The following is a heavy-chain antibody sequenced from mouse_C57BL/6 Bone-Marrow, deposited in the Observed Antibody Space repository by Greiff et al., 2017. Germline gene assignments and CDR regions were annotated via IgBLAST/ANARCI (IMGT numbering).Heavy chain of an antibody. J-gene: IGHJ3*01. V-gene: IGHV1-54*01. CDR2: INPGGGGT. D-gene: IGHD4-1*01. CDR3: ARSKNRDSWFAY. CDR1: GYAFTNYL. Sequence: VQLQQSGAELVRPGTSVKVSCKASGYAFTNYLIEWVKQRPGQGLEWIGVINPGGGGTNYTEKFKGKATLAADKSSSTAYMQLSSLTSEDSAVYFCARSKNRDSWFAYWGQGTLVTVSA.